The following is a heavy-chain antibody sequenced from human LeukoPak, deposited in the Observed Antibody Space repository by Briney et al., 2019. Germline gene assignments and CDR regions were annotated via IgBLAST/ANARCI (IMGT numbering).Heavy chain of an antibody. V-gene: IGHV4-59*01. CDR1: GGSISSYY. Sequence: SETLSLTCTVSGGSISSYYWSWIRQPPGKGLEWIGYIYYSGSTNYNPSLKSRVTISVDTSKNQFSLKLSSVTAADTAVYYCARHARDGYKYFDYWGQGTLVTVSS. CDR3: ARHARDGYKYFDY. D-gene: IGHD5-24*01. CDR2: IYYSGST. J-gene: IGHJ4*02.